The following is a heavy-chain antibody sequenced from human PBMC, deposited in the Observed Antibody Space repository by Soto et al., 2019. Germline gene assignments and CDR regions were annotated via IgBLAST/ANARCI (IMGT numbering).Heavy chain of an antibody. D-gene: IGHD2-15*01. J-gene: IGHJ4*02. CDR2: IYYSGSA. CDR3: DRGGARWPGYFDS. CDR1: GGSISGDYY. V-gene: IGHV4-30-4*08. Sequence: QVRLHASGPGLVKPSQTLSLTCTVPGGSISGDYYWSWLRKSPEKGQAWIGYIYYSGSAYSNPALPIRLIMSQTGSKNQYPLKLPSVPAAATAVNYWDRGGARWPGYFDSWGQGALVAVSS.